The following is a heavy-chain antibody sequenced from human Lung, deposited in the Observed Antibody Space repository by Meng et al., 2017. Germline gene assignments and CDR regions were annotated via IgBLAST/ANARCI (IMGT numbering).Heavy chain of an antibody. V-gene: IGHV4-34*01. Sequence: QVQLHQWGAGLLKPSETLSLTCVVSGGSFSDYYWSWIRQPPGKGLEWIGEINHSGSTNYNPSLESRATISVDTSRNNLSLKLSSVTAADSAVYYCARGPTTMAHDFDYWGQGTLVTVSS. CDR1: GGSFSDYY. CDR3: ARGPTTMAHDFDY. D-gene: IGHD4-11*01. CDR2: INHSGST. J-gene: IGHJ4*02.